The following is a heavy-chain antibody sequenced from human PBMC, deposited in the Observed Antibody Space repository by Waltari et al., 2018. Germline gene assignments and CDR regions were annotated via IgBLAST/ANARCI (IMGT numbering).Heavy chain of an antibody. CDR2: ISSDGSYE. D-gene: IGHD1-26*01. Sequence: QVQLVESGGVVVQRGRSLRLSGAASRFRLPTYGMHWVHPAPGKGLEWVAFISSDGSYEYYPDAVKGRFTISRDNSKTTVFLQMNSLRDEDTAVYYCATRDILGGSQNYYYYGMDVWGQGTRVTVSS. J-gene: IGHJ6*02. CDR1: RFRLPTYG. CDR3: ATRDILGGSQNYYYYGMDV. V-gene: IGHV3-30*03.